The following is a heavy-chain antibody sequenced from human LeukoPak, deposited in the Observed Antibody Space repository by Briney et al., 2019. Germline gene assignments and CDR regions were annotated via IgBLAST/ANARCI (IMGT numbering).Heavy chain of an antibody. CDR1: GGSFSGYY. CDR2: INHSGST. Sequence: SETLSLTCAVCGGSFSGYYWSWIRQPPGKGLEWIGEINHSGSTNYNPSLKSRVTISVDASKNQFSLKLSSVTAADTAVYYCARGPGYCSSTSCDYGIDVWGKGTTVTVSS. J-gene: IGHJ6*04. D-gene: IGHD2-2*01. CDR3: ARGPGYCSSTSCDYGIDV. V-gene: IGHV4-34*01.